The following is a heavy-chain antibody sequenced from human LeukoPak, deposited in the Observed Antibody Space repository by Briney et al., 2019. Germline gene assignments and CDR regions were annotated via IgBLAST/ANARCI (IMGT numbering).Heavy chain of an antibody. J-gene: IGHJ4*02. CDR3: ARGGLTGTTIPYFDY. V-gene: IGHV3-74*01. Sequence: GGSLRLSCTASEFTFSSYWMHWVCQPPGKGLVWVSRINSDGSSTSYADAVKGRFTISRDNAKNTLYLRMNSLRAEDTAVYYCARGGLTGTTIPYFDYWGQGTLVTVSS. CDR1: EFTFSSYW. D-gene: IGHD1-7*01. CDR2: INSDGSST.